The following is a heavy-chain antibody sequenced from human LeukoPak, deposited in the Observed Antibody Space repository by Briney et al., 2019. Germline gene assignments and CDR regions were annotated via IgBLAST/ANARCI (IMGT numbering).Heavy chain of an antibody. D-gene: IGHD6-13*01. V-gene: IGHV3-23*01. Sequence: PGGSLRLSCAASGFTFSTYGMSWVRQAPGKGLEWVSAVSGTGTTYYADSVRGRFIISRDNSKNTLYLQMNSLRAEDTAAYYCAKKQGYFDYWGQGNLVTVSS. CDR1: GFTFSTYG. CDR2: VSGTGTT. J-gene: IGHJ4*02. CDR3: AKKQGYFDY.